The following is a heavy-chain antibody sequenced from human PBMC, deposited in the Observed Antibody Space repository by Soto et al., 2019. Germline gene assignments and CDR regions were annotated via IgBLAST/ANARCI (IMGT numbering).Heavy chain of an antibody. CDR3: ARWTGSDRGARDL. D-gene: IGHD1-1*01. CDR1: GFTFRSNG. Sequence: QVHLVESGGGVLQPGTSLRLSCAASGFTFRSNGMHWVRQAPGKGLEWVAFIWFDGSDNNHADSVRGRFTISRDNFQNTLYLQITSLRVEDTAVYYCARWTGSDRGARDLWGQGTLVTVSS. V-gene: IGHV3-33*01. CDR2: IWFDGSDN. J-gene: IGHJ5*02.